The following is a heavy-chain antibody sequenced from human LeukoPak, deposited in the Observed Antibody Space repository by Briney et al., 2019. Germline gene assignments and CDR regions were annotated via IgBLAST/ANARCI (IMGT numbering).Heavy chain of an antibody. Sequence: GSLRLSCAASGFTFSTFAMIWVRQPPGKGLEWIGEIYHSGSTNYNPSLKSRVTISVDKSKNQFSLKLSSVTAADTAVYYCARVNSGDWYFDLWGRGTLVTVSS. D-gene: IGHD2-15*01. CDR2: IYHSGST. CDR1: GFTFSTFAM. CDR3: ARVNSGDWYFDL. J-gene: IGHJ2*01. V-gene: IGHV4-4*02.